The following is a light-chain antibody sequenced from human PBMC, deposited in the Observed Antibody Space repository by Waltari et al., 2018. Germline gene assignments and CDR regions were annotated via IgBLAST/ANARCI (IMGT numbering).Light chain of an antibody. V-gene: IGLV1-44*01. CDR3: AAWDDSRNGWV. CDR1: DSNIARNS. Sequence: QSVLTQPPSASGTPGQTVTLSCSGGDSNIARNSVNWYQKFPGAAPKLLIFRHNQRPSGVPVRFSGSKSGTSASLAISGLHSEDESDYFCAAWDDSRNGWVFCEGTRVAVL. CDR2: RHN. J-gene: IGLJ3*02.